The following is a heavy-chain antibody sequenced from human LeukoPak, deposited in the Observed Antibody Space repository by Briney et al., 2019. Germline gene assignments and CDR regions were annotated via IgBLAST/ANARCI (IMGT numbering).Heavy chain of an antibody. CDR2: IKQDGSEK. J-gene: IGHJ4*02. V-gene: IGHV3-7*01. CDR1: GFTFSTYW. D-gene: IGHD1-14*01. Sequence: EGSLRLSCAASGFTFSTYWMTWVRQAPGKGLEWVANIKQDGSEKNYVDSVKGRFTISRDNAKNSLYLQMNSLRVDDTAVYYCARAYIIDYGGQGTLVTVSS. CDR3: ARAYIIDY.